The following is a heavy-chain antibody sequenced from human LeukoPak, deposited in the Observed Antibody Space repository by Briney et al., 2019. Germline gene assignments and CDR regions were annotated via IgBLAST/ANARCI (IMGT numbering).Heavy chain of an antibody. J-gene: IGHJ4*02. CDR1: GFTFSSFT. CDR2: ISSTSTYI. V-gene: IGHV3-21*01. Sequence: GGSLRLSCAASGFTFSSFTMNWVRQAPGKGLEWVSSISSTSTYIHYADSVKGRFTISRDNSKNTLYLQMNSLRAEDTAVYYCAKGRAEATVVTPVGYWGQGTLVTVSS. CDR3: AKGRAEATVVTPVGY. D-gene: IGHD4-23*01.